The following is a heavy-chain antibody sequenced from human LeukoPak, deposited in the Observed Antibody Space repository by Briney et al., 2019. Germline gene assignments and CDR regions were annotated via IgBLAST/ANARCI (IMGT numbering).Heavy chain of an antibody. CDR1: GFTFSSYE. CDR3: ARGGLDRSWQTYYFDY. D-gene: IGHD6-13*01. V-gene: IGHV3-48*03. Sequence: PGGSLRLSCAASGFTFSSYEMNWVRQAPGKGLEWVSYISSSGSTIYYADSVKGRFTISRDNAKNSLYLQMNSLRAEDTAVYYCARGGLDRSWQTYYFDYWGQGTLVTVSS. J-gene: IGHJ4*02. CDR2: ISSSGSTI.